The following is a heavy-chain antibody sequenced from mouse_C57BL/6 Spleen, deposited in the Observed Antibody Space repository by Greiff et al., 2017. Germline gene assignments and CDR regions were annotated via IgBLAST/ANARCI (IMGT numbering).Heavy chain of an antibody. J-gene: IGHJ2*01. Sequence: QVQLQQSGAELARPGASVKLSCKASGYTFTSYGISWVKQRTGQGLEWIGEIYPRSGNTYYNEKFKGKATLTADNSSSTAYMELRSLTSEDSAVYVCARSRYYSNYAFDYWGQGTTLTVSS. CDR1: GYTFTSYG. D-gene: IGHD2-5*01. CDR3: ARSRYYSNYAFDY. V-gene: IGHV1-81*01. CDR2: IYPRSGNT.